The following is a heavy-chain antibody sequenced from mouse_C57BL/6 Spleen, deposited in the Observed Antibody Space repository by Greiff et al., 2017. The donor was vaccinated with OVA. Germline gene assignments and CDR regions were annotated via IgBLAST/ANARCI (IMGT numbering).Heavy chain of an antibody. CDR1: GYAFSSSW. D-gene: IGHD2-1*01. Sequence: QVQLQQSGPELVKPGASVKISCKASGYAFSSSWMNWVKQRPGKGLEWIGRIYPGDGDTNYNGKFKGKATLTADKSSSTAYMQLSSLTSEDSAVYFCARSIYYGKGYAMDDWGQGTSVTVSS. J-gene: IGHJ4*01. CDR3: ARSIYYGKGYAMDD. V-gene: IGHV1-82*01. CDR2: IYPGDGDT.